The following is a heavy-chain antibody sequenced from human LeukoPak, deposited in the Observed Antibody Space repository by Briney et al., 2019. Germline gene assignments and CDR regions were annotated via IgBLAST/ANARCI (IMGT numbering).Heavy chain of an antibody. CDR1: GFTFSSYG. CDR3: AGERNCGGDCYQGSWFDP. J-gene: IGHJ5*02. Sequence: GGSLRLSWAASGFTFSSYGMHWVRQAPGKGLEWVAVISYDGSNKYYADSVKGRFTISRDNSKNTLYLQMNSLRAEDTAVYYCAGERNCGGDCYQGSWFDPWGQGTLVTVSS. D-gene: IGHD2-21*02. V-gene: IGHV3-30*03. CDR2: ISYDGSNK.